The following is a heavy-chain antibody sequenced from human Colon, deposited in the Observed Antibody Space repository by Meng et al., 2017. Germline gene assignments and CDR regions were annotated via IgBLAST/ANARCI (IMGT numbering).Heavy chain of an antibody. D-gene: IGHD5-24*01. V-gene: IGHV4-39*01. CDR1: GDSISSSTYC. CDR2: AYYSGST. J-gene: IGHJ4*02. CDR3: SRWAGGREFLDY. Sequence: QLQLQESGPGLVKPSETLSLTCTVSGDSISSSTYCWVWIRQPPGKGLEWIGCAYYSGSTYYDPSLKSRVAVSVDTSKNQFSLILSSVTAADTAVYYCSRWAGGREFLDYWGQGTLVTVSS.